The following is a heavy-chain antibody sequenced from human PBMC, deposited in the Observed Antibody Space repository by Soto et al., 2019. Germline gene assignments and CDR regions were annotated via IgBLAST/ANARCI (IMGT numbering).Heavy chain of an antibody. Sequence: PGGSLRLSCAASGFTFSDYYMSWIRQAPGKGLEWVSYISSSGSTIYYADAVKGRFTISRDNAKNSLYLQMNSLRAEDTAVYYCARPTPSMVRGYWFDPWGQGTLVTVSS. CDR1: GFTFSDYY. J-gene: IGHJ5*02. CDR3: ARPTPSMVRGYWFDP. CDR2: ISSSGSTI. V-gene: IGHV3-11*01. D-gene: IGHD3-10*01.